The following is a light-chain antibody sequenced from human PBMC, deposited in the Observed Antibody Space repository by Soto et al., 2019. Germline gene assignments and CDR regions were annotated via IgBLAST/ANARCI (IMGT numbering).Light chain of an antibody. CDR2: KAS. CDR1: QSISSW. CDR3: QQYHTYPWT. J-gene: IGKJ1*01. Sequence: DIQMTQSPSNLSASVGDRVTITCRASQSISSWLAWYQQKPGKAPKLLIYKASSLESGVPSRFSGSGSGTEFTLTISSLQPGDFATYYCQQYHTYPWTFGQGTNVEIK. V-gene: IGKV1-5*03.